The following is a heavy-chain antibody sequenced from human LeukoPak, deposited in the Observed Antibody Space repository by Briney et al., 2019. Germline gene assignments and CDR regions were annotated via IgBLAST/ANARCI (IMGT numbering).Heavy chain of an antibody. CDR1: GYTFTSYY. V-gene: IGHV1-46*01. J-gene: IGHJ4*02. CDR3: ASLAVAVYY. Sequence: ASVKVSCKASGYTFTSYYMHWVRQAPGQGLEWMGIINPSGGSTSYAQKFQGRVTMTRDTSMSTVHMELSSLRSEDTAVYYCASLAVAVYYWGQGTLVTVSS. CDR2: INPSGGST. D-gene: IGHD6-19*01.